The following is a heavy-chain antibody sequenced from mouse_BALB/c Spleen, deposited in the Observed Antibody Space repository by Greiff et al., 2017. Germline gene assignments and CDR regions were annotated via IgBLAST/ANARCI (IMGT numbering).Heavy chain of an antibody. CDR2: ISSGGST. J-gene: IGHJ3*01. V-gene: IGHV5-6-5*01. Sequence: EVQVVESGGGLVKPGGSLKLSCAASGFTFSSYAMSWVRQTPEKRLEWVASISSGGSTYYPDSVKGRFTISRDNARNILYLQMSSLRSEDTAMYYCARGGGLYYDYAWFAYWGQGTLVTVSA. D-gene: IGHD2-4*01. CDR3: ARGGGLYYDYAWFAY. CDR1: GFTFSSYA.